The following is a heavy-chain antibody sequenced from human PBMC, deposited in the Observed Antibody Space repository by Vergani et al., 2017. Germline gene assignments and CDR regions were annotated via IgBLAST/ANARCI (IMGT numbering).Heavy chain of an antibody. D-gene: IGHD6-6*01. CDR1: GYTFTSYG. CDR2: ISAYNGNT. CDR3: ARATAGDGSSSAYYYYYMDV. V-gene: IGHV1-18*01. Sequence: QVQLVQSGAEVKKPGASVKVSCKASGYTFTSYGISWVRQAPGQGLEWMGWISAYNGNTNYAQKLQGRVTMTTDTSTSTAYMKLRSLRSDDTAVYYCARATAGDGSSSAYYYYYMDVWGKGTTVTVSS. J-gene: IGHJ6*03.